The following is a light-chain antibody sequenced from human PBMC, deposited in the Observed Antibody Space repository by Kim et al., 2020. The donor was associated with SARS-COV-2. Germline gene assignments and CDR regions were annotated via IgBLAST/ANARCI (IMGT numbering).Light chain of an antibody. Sequence: EIVMTQSPATLSVSPGERATLSCGASQSVSSNLAWYQQKPGQAPRLLIYGASTRAAGTPARFSGSGSGIDFTLTISSLQSEDFAVYYCQQYDNRPPWTFGQGTKVDIK. CDR2: GAS. CDR1: QSVSSN. CDR3: QQYDNRPPWT. J-gene: IGKJ1*01. V-gene: IGKV3-15*01.